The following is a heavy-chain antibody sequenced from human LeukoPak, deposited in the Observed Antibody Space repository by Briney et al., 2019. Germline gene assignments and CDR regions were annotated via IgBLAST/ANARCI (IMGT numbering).Heavy chain of an antibody. J-gene: IGHJ6*03. CDR1: GGSSSGYY. D-gene: IGHD3-10*01. Sequence: SETLSLTCAVYGGSSSGYYWSWIRQPPGKGLEWIGEINHSGGTNYNPSLKSRVTISVDTSKNQFSLKLSSVTAADTAVYYCARSYKPLTYYYGSGSPKGPYYYYYMDVWGKGTTVTVSS. V-gene: IGHV4-34*01. CDR3: ARSYKPLTYYYGSGSPKGPYYYYYMDV. CDR2: INHSGGT.